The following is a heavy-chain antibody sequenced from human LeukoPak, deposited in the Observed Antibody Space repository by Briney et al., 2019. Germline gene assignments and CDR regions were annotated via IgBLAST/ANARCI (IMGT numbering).Heavy chain of an antibody. CDR2: ISYHGSTD. CDR3: AKAEGCDILTGLDY. D-gene: IGHD3-9*01. CDR1: GFTFNTYG. Sequence: GRSLRLSCAASGFTFNTYGMHWVRQAPGKGLEWVALISYHGSTDYYADSVKGRFTISRDNSKNTLYLQMNSLRAEDTAVYYCAKAEGCDILTGLDYWGQGTLVTVSS. V-gene: IGHV3-30*18. J-gene: IGHJ4*02.